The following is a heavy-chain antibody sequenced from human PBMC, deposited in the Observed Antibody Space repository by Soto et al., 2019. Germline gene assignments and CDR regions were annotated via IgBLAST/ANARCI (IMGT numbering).Heavy chain of an antibody. CDR3: ARQPFWGYCISTSCPDAFDI. CDR1: CWGTTSFW. Sequence: CRTDSCTGSCWGTTSFWMGSVSEMAGKRLEWMGIIYPGDSDTRYSPSFQGQVTISADKSISTAYLQWSSLKASDTAMYYCARQPFWGYCISTSCPDAFDIWGQGTMVTVSS. J-gene: IGHJ3*02. D-gene: IGHD2-2*01. CDR2: IYPGDSDT. V-gene: IGHV5-51*01.